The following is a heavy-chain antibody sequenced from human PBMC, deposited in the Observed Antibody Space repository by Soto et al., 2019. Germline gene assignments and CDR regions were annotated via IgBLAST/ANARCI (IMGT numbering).Heavy chain of an antibody. J-gene: IGHJ4*02. CDR3: ARGRRITMVRGPMSVYFDY. Sequence: EVQLVESGGGLVQPGGSLRLSCAASGFTFSSYSMNWVRQAPGKGLEWVSYISSSSSTIYYADSVKGRFTISRDNAKNSLYLQMNSLRAEDTAVYYCARGRRITMVRGPMSVYFDYWGQGTLVTVSS. CDR2: ISSSSSTI. D-gene: IGHD3-10*01. V-gene: IGHV3-48*01. CDR1: GFTFSSYS.